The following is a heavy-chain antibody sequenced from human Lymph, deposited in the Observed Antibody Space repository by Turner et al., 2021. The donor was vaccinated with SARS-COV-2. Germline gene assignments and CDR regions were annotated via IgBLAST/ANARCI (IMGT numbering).Heavy chain of an antibody. CDR1: GGSISGSTYY. CDR3: ARGSPQGWYVPVFDS. D-gene: IGHD6-19*01. V-gene: IGHV4-39*01. CDR2: IYYTGST. J-gene: IGHJ4*02. Sequence: QLRLQDSGPGLVKPAETLSLPCTVSGGSISGSTYYWGWIRQPPGKGLEWMGSIYYTGSTYYNPSLKSAVTITVDTTKNQFSPKLSPVTAADTAVFCGARGSPQGWYVPVFDSWGKGTLGTVS.